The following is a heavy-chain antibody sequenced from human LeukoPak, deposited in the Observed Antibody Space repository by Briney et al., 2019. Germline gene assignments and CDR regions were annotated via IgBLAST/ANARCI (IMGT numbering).Heavy chain of an antibody. CDR1: GYTFTSYG. CDR2: ISAYNGNT. CDR3: ARETSRVWFGELSPYNWFDP. J-gene: IGHJ5*02. D-gene: IGHD3-10*01. Sequence: ASVKVSCKASGYTFTSYGISWVRQAPGQGLEWMGWISAYNGNTNYAQKLQGRVTMTTDTSTSTAYMELRSLRSDDTAVYYCARETSRVWFGELSPYNWFDPWGQGTLVTVSS. V-gene: IGHV1-18*01.